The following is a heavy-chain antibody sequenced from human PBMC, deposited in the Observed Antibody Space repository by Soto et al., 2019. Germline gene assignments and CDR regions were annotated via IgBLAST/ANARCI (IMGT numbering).Heavy chain of an antibody. CDR2: IFSNDEK. V-gene: IGHV2-26*01. Sequence: QVTLKESGPVLVKPTETLTLTCTVSGFSLSNARMGVSWIRQPPGKALEWLAHIFSNDEKSYSTSLKSRLTISKDTSKSQVVLTMTNMDPVDTATYYCARIPADYGDYAYYFDYWGQGTLVTVSS. CDR1: GFSLSNARMG. J-gene: IGHJ4*02. D-gene: IGHD4-17*01. CDR3: ARIPADYGDYAYYFDY.